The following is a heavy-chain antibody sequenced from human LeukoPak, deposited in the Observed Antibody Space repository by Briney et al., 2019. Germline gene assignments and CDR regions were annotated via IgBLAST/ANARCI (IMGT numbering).Heavy chain of an antibody. V-gene: IGHV4-59*01. CDR3: ARGRRAAVAGPTTFDY. J-gene: IGHJ4*02. Sequence: SETLSLTCTVSGGSISSYYWRWIRQPPGKGLEWIGYIYYSGSTNYNPSLKSRVTISVDTSKNQFSLKLSSVTAADTAAYYCARGRRAAVAGPTTFDYWGQGTLVIVSS. D-gene: IGHD6-19*01. CDR1: GGSISSYY. CDR2: IYYSGST.